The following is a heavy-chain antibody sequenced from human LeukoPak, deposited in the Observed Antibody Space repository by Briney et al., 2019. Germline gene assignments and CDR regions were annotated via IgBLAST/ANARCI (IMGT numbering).Heavy chain of an antibody. V-gene: IGHV4-34*01. D-gene: IGHD2-21*02. CDR2: INHSGST. CDR1: GGSFSGYY. J-gene: IGHJ4*02. CDR3: TRGRGIVVVTAIISKYYFDY. Sequence: TSETLSLTCAVYGGSFSGYYWNWIRQPPGKGLEWIGEINHSGSTNYNPSLKSRVTISVDTSKNQFSLKLSSVTAADTAVYYCTRGRGIVVVTAIISKYYFDYWGQGTLVTVSS.